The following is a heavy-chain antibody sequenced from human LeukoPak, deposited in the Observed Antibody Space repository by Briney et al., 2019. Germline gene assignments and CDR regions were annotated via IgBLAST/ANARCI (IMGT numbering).Heavy chain of an antibody. D-gene: IGHD1-26*01. CDR2: ISGSGVKT. CDR3: AKDRLVGAID. Sequence: GGSLRLSCAASGFTFTSYAMSWVRQAPEKGLEWVATISGSGVKTNYVDSVKGRFTISRDNSKDTLYLQMNSLRAEDTAVYYCAKDRLVGAIDWGQGTLVTVSS. J-gene: IGHJ4*02. CDR1: GFTFTSYA. V-gene: IGHV3-23*01.